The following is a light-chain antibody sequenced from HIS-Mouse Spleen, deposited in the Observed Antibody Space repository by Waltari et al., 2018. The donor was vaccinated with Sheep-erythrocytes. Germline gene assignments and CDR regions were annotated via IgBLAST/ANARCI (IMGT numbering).Light chain of an antibody. Sequence: QSVLTQPPSVSEAPRPRVTISCSGSSSTIGTTAVNWYQQLPGKAPKLLIYYDDLLPSGVSDRFSGSKSGTSASLAISGLQSEDEADYYCAAWDDSLNGVVFGGGTKLTVL. CDR2: YDD. CDR1: SSTIGTTA. V-gene: IGLV1-36*01. J-gene: IGLJ2*01. CDR3: AAWDDSLNGVV.